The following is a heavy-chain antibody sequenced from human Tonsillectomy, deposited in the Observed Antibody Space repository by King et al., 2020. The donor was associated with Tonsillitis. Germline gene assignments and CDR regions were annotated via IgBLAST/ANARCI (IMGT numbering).Heavy chain of an antibody. J-gene: IGHJ4*02. V-gene: IGHV3-30*01. CDR1: GFTFSSYA. CDR2: ISYEGSNK. Sequence: VQLVESGGGVVQPGRSLRLSCAASGFTFSSYAMHWVRQAPGKGLEWVAVISYEGSNKYYADSVKGRFTISRDNSKNTLYLQMNSLRAEDTAVYYCATIAVAGDFDYWGQGTLVTVSS. CDR3: ATIAVAGDFDY. D-gene: IGHD6-19*01.